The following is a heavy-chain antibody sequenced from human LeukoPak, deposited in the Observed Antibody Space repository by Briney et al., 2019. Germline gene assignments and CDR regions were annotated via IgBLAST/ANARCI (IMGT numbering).Heavy chain of an antibody. CDR2: INAGNGNT. D-gene: IGHD2/OR15-2a*01. CDR1: GYTFISYA. Sequence: ASLKSSCKAPGYTFISYAMHWLRQAPGQRLEWMGWINAGNGNTKYSQKFQGRVTITRDTSASTAYMELSSLRSEDTAVYYCARDLYGDDAFDIWGQGTMVTVSS. V-gene: IGHV1-3*01. CDR3: ARDLYGDDAFDI. J-gene: IGHJ3*02.